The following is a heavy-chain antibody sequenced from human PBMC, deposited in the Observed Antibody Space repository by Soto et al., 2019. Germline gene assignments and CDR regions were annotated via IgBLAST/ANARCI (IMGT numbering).Heavy chain of an antibody. CDR1: GFTFSSYS. D-gene: IGHD3-3*01. CDR2: ISSSSSYI. Sequence: EVQLVESGGGLVKPGGSLRLSCAASGFTFSSYSMNWVRQAPGKGLEWVSSISSSSSYIYYADSVKGRFTISRDNAKNSLYLQMNSLRAEDTAVYYCARELRFLAWHHREFDYWGQGTLVTVSS. J-gene: IGHJ4*02. V-gene: IGHV3-21*01. CDR3: ARELRFLAWHHREFDY.